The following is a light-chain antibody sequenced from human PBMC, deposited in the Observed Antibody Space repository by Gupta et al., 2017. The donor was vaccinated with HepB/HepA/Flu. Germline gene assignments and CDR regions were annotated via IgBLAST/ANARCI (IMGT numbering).Light chain of an antibody. CDR1: SSDVGGYNY. Sequence: QSALTQPRSVSGSPGQSVSISCTGTSSDVGGYNYVSCYQQHPGKAHKLMIYDVSKRPSGVPGRFSGSKAGNTASLTISGRQAEDEADYYCCSYAGSDTLVFGGGTKLTVL. CDR2: DVS. V-gene: IGLV2-11*01. J-gene: IGLJ2*01. CDR3: CSYAGSDTLV.